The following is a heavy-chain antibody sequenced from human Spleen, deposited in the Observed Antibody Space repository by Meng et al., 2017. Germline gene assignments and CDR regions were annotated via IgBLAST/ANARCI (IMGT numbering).Heavy chain of an antibody. V-gene: IGHV2-5*02. CDR2: IYWDDDK. J-gene: IGHJ4*02. CDR1: GFSLSTSGVG. CDR3: AHSPYASGVRRDFDY. D-gene: IGHD3-10*01. Sequence: QITLKESGPTLVKATPTLTLTCTFPGFSLSTSGVGVAWIRQPPGKALEWLALIYWDDDKRYSPSLKGRLTITRDTSKNQVVLTMTNMDPVDTATYYCAHSPYASGVRRDFDYWGQGTLVTVSS.